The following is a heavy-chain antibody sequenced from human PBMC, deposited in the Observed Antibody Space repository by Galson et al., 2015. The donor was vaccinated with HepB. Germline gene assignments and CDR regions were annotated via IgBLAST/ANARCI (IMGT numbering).Heavy chain of an antibody. J-gene: IGHJ2*01. V-gene: IGHV3-21*01. D-gene: IGHD4-11*01. CDR1: GFTISGYS. Sequence: SLRLSCAASGFTISGYSMIWVRQAPWKGLEWVVSITGGGNYINYVDSVQDRFTISRDNARNSLFLQMNSLRVDDTAVYYCARVPLQPGYFDLWGRGTLVTVSS. CDR2: ITGGGNYI. CDR3: ARVPLQPGYFDL.